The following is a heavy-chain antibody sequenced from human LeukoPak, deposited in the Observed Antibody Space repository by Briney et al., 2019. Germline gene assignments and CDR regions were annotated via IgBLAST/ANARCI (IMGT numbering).Heavy chain of an antibody. V-gene: IGHV3-30*04. Sequence: PGRSLRLSCAASGFTFSSYAMHWVRQAPGKGLEWVALISYDRNNMYYADSVKGRFTISRDNSKNSLYLQMNSLRDEDTAVYYCARDKWGDGYNYDNWFDPWGQGTLVTVSS. J-gene: IGHJ5*02. D-gene: IGHD5-24*01. CDR1: GFTFSSYA. CDR3: ARDKWGDGYNYDNWFDP. CDR2: ISYDRNNM.